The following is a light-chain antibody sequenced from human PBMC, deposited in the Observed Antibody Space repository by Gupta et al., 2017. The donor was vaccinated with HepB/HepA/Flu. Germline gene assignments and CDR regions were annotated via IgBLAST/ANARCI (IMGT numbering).Light chain of an antibody. Sequence: DSQMTQSPSSLSASVADRVTITGRASQSISIYLNWYQLRPGKAPNLLFCAASKLQSGVPSRFSGSSSGAYFPLTISILPPEDFATYCCQQSYSTPQTFGQGTKVEIK. CDR1: QSISIY. CDR2: AAS. V-gene: IGKV1-39*01. J-gene: IGKJ1*01. CDR3: QQSYSTPQT.